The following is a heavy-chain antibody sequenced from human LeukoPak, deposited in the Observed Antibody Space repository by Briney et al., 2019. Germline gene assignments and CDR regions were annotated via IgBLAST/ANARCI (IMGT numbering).Heavy chain of an antibody. J-gene: IGHJ6*03. CDR3: ARRLQSVSQYMDV. V-gene: IGHV4-34*01. Sequence: SETLSLTCAVYAGSFSDYYWSWIRQPPGKGLGWIGEINHSGITNYNPSLKSRVSISVDTSKNQFSLKLSSVTAADTAVYYCARRLQSVSQYMDVWGKGTTVTVSS. CDR2: INHSGIT. CDR1: AGSFSDYY. D-gene: IGHD5-24*01.